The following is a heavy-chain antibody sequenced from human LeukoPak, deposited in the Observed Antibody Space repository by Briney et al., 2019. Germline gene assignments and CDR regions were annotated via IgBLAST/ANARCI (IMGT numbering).Heavy chain of an antibody. D-gene: IGHD2-8*01. CDR3: ARLPRRGVMGALTFDI. Sequence: SETLSLTCTVSGGSISSSSYYWGWIRQPPGTGLEWIGSLFYSGSTYYNPSLKSRVTISVDTSKNQFSLKLSSVTAADTAVYYCARLPRRGVMGALTFDIWGQGTMVTVSS. V-gene: IGHV4-39*01. CDR1: GGSISSSSYY. CDR2: LFYSGST. J-gene: IGHJ3*02.